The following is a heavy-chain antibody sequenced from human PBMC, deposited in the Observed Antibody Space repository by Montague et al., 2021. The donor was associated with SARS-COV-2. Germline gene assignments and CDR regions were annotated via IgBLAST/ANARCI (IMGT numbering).Heavy chain of an antibody. J-gene: IGHJ3*02. CDR2: IYHSGST. CDR1: GGSTSSGGYS. Sequence: TLSLTCAVSGGSTSSGGYSWSWIRQPPGKGLEWIGYIYHSGSTYYNPSLKSRVTISVDRSKNQFSLKLSSVTAADTAVYYCARSNLPNYYDIGNAFDIWGQGTMVTVSS. CDR3: ARSNLPNYYDIGNAFDI. V-gene: IGHV4-30-2*01. D-gene: IGHD3-22*01.